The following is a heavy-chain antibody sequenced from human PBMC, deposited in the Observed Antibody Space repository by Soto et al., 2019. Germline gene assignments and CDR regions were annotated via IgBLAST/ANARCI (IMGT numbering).Heavy chain of an antibody. V-gene: IGHV5-51*01. CDR3: ARHGYSYGFYYYYGMDV. Sequence: GALKGSCKSSGYSFTTYCIGWVRQMPFKCLEWMGIIYPGDSYTRYSPSFPGKVTISADKSISTAYLQWSSLKASDTAMYYCARHGYSYGFYYYYGMDVWGQGTTVTVSS. CDR2: IYPGDSYT. CDR1: GYSFTTYC. D-gene: IGHD5-18*01. J-gene: IGHJ6*02.